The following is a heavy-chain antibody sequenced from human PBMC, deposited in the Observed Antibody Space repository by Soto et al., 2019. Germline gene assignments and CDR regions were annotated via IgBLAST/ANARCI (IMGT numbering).Heavy chain of an antibody. CDR1: GYSFSDYH. CDR3: ARGDSTDCSNGVCSFFYNHDMDV. J-gene: IGHJ6*02. CDR2: INPKSGGT. Sequence: ASVKVSCKASGYSFSDYHIHWVRQAPGQGLEWLGRINPKSGGTSTAQKFQGWVTMTTDTSISTASMELTRLTSDDTAIYYCARGDSTDCSNGVCSFFYNHDMDVWGQGTTVTVSS. D-gene: IGHD2-8*01. V-gene: IGHV1-2*04.